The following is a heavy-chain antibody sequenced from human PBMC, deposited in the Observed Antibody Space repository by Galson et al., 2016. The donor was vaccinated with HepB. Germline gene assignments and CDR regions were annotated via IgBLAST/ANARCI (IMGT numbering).Heavy chain of an antibody. V-gene: IGHV3-33*01. CDR3: ARVSLIAPAGYDYYGMDV. Sequence: SLRLSCAASGFAFRDYGMQWVRQTPGKGLEWAADIGNDGLKKHYPESVKGRFTISRDNSKNTLYLLIGNLRADDTAVYYCARVSLIAPAGYDYYGMDVWGQGTTVIVSS. J-gene: IGHJ6*02. CDR2: IGNDGLKK. D-gene: IGHD6-13*01. CDR1: GFAFRDYG.